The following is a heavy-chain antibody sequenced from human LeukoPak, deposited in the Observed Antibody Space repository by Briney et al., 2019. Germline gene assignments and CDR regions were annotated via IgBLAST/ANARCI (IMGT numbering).Heavy chain of an antibody. J-gene: IGHJ6*03. V-gene: IGHV1-18*01. Sequence: PKASVKVSCKASGYTFTSYGISWVRQAPGQGLEWMGWISAYNGNTNYAQKLQGRVTMTTDTSTNTAYMELRSLRSDDTAVYYCARGHSNHHPYYYYYMDVWGKGTTVTVSS. CDR1: GYTFTSYG. CDR3: ARGHSNHHPYYYYYMDV. D-gene: IGHD4-11*01. CDR2: ISAYNGNT.